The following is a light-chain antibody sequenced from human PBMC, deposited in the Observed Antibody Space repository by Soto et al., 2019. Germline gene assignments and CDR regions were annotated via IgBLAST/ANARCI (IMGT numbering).Light chain of an antibody. Sequence: DIQMTQSPSTLSASVGDRVTITCRASQSISSWLAWYQQKPGKAPNLLIYDASSLESGVSSRFSGSGSGTEFTLTISSLQPDDFATYYCQHYNSYPITFGQGTRLEIK. CDR2: DAS. V-gene: IGKV1-5*01. J-gene: IGKJ5*01. CDR3: QHYNSYPIT. CDR1: QSISSW.